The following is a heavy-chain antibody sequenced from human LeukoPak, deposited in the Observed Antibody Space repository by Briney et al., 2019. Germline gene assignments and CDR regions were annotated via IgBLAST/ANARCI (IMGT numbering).Heavy chain of an antibody. Sequence: GGSLRLSCAASGFTFDDYAMHWVRQAPGKGPEWVSLISWDGGSTYYADSVKGRFTISRDNSKNSLYLQMNSLRAEDTALYYRAKDKDFDSSGWYSSFDYWGQGTLVTVSS. CDR3: AKDKDFDSSGWYSSFDY. J-gene: IGHJ4*02. CDR1: GFTFDDYA. CDR2: ISWDGGST. V-gene: IGHV3-43D*04. D-gene: IGHD6-19*01.